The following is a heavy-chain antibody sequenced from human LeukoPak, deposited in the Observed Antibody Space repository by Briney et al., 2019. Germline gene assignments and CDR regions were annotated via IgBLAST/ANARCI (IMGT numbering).Heavy chain of an antibody. CDR1: GFSFSDYY. J-gene: IGHJ1*01. Sequence: PAGSLRLSCAASGFSFSDYYMSWIRQAPGKGLEWVSYISSSSRYTNYADSVKGRITISRDNAKNSLSLQMNSLRAEDTAVYYCARDDPVVTEYFQHWGQGTLVTVSS. CDR3: ARDDPVVTEYFQH. D-gene: IGHD3-22*01. CDR2: ISSSSRYT. V-gene: IGHV3-11*05.